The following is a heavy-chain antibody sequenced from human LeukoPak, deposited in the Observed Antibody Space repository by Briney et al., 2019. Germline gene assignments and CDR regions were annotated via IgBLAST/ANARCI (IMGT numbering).Heavy chain of an antibody. CDR2: IYYSGST. Sequence: PSQTLSLTCAVSGGSISSGGYSWSWIRQPPGKGLEWIGYIYYSGSTYYNPSLKSRVTISVDTSKNQFSLKLSSVTAADTAVYYCASKERGVRGVIPYWFDPWGQGTLVTVSS. CDR1: GGSISSGGYS. D-gene: IGHD3-10*01. CDR3: ASKERGVRGVIPYWFDP. J-gene: IGHJ5*02. V-gene: IGHV4-30-4*07.